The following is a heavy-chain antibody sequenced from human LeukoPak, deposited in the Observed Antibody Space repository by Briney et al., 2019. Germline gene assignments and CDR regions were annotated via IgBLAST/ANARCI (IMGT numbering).Heavy chain of an antibody. D-gene: IGHD3-10*01. CDR3: ARGGFNYGSGSYRL. CDR2: INHSGST. Sequence: SETLSLTCAVYGVSFSGYYWSWLRQPPGKGLEWIGEINHSGSTNYNPSLKSRVTISVDTSKNQFSLKLSSVTAADTAVYYCARGGFNYGSGSYRLWGQGTLVTVSS. J-gene: IGHJ4*02. CDR1: GVSFSGYY. V-gene: IGHV4-34*01.